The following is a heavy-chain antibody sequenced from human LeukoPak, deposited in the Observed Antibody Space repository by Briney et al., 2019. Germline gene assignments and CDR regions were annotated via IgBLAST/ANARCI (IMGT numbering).Heavy chain of an antibody. Sequence: KPSETLSLTCAVYGGSFSGYYWSWIRQPPGKGLEWIGEINHSGSTNYNPSLKSRVTISVDTSKNQFSLKLSSVTAADTAVYYCARGPIYTMVRGVHYWGQGTLSPSPQ. CDR1: GGSFSGYY. D-gene: IGHD3-10*01. V-gene: IGHV4-34*01. CDR3: ARGPIYTMVRGVHY. CDR2: INHSGST. J-gene: IGHJ4*02.